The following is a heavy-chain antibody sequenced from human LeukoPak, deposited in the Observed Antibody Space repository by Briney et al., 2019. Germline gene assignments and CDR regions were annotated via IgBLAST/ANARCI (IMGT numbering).Heavy chain of an antibody. CDR2: IYHSGST. CDR3: ATGYSSTWYYFDY. V-gene: IGHV4-59*01. J-gene: IGHJ4*02. Sequence: SETLSLTCTVSSDSISSYYWSWIRQPPGKGLEWIGYIYHSGSTNYNTSLKSRVTISADTSKDQFSLKLASVTAADTAVYYCATGYSSTWYYFDYWGQGTLVTVSS. D-gene: IGHD6-13*01. CDR1: SDSISSYY.